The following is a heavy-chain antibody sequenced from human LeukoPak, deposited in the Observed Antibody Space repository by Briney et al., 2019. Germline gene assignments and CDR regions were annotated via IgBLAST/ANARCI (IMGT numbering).Heavy chain of an antibody. D-gene: IGHD1-14*01. J-gene: IGHJ4*02. CDR1: GGSISIANW. V-gene: IGHV4-4*02. CDR3: ARGEEHPTTLDY. CDR2: IYHIGST. Sequence: SGTLSLTCTVSGGSISIANWWSWLRQPPGKGLEWIGEIYHIGSTYYNPSLKSRVTISVDTSKNQFSLKLSSVTAADTAVYYCARGEEHPTTLDYWGQGTLVTVSS.